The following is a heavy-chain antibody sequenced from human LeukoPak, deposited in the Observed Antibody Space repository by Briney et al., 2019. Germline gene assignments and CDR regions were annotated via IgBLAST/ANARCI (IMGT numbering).Heavy chain of an antibody. CDR2: IYSGGSI. CDR1: GFTVSSSY. Sequence: PGGSLRLSCAASGFTVSSSYMSWVRQAPGKGLEWVSVIYSGGSIYYADSVKGRFTISRDNSKNTLYLQMNSLRAEDTAVYYCARAIPSYHFDHWGQGTLVTVSS. V-gene: IGHV3-53*01. J-gene: IGHJ4*02. CDR3: ARAIPSYHFDH. D-gene: IGHD3-16*02.